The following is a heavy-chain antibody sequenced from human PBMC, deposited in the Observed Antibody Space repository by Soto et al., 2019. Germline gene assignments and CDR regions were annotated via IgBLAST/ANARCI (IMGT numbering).Heavy chain of an antibody. V-gene: IGHV4-59*01. J-gene: IGHJ5*02. CDR2: MYYNGNI. D-gene: IGHD3-16*01. Sequence: SETLSLTCNVSGGSISNYYWTWVRQSPEKGLEWIGYMYYNGNINYNPSLKSRVTISIETSKNQFSLTMKSVTAADTAVYYCASGGNWFDPWGQGVLVTESS. CDR1: GGSISNYY. CDR3: ASGGNWFDP.